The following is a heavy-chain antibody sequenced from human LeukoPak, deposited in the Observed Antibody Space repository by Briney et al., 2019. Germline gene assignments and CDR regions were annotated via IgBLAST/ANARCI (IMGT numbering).Heavy chain of an antibody. V-gene: IGHV4-30-2*01. CDR3: ARHASYDSSGYLFDY. Sequence: SQTLSLTCAVSGGSISSGGYSWSWIRQPPGKGLEWIGYIYHSGSTYYNPSLKSRVTISVDRSKNQFSLKLSSVTAADTAVYYCARHASYDSSGYLFDYWGQGTLVTVSP. CDR1: GGSISSGGYS. D-gene: IGHD3-22*01. J-gene: IGHJ4*02. CDR2: IYHSGST.